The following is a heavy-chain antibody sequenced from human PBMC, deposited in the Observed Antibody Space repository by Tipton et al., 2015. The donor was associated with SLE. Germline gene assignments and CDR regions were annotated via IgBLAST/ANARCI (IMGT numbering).Heavy chain of an antibody. V-gene: IGHV4-4*07. D-gene: IGHD4-11*01. CDR1: GGSIGSYY. CDR2: IYTSGST. CDR3: AREFLNPVTTVHYYFDL. Sequence: TLSPTCTVSGGSIGSYYWSWIRLPAGQGLEWIGRIYTSGSTNYNPSLKSRVTMSVDTSKNHFSLKLISVTAADTAVYYCAREFLNPVTTVHYYFDLWGRGTLVTVSS. J-gene: IGHJ2*01.